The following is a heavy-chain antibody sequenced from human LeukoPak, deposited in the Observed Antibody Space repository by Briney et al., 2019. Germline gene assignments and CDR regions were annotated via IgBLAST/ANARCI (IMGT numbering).Heavy chain of an antibody. J-gene: IGHJ1*01. V-gene: IGHV1-8*01. D-gene: IGHD3-10*01. Sequence: ASVKVSCKASGYTFTSYDINWVRQATGQGLEWMGWMNPNSGNTGYAQKFQGRVTMTRNTSISTAYMELSSLRSEDTAVYYCARGGVWFGDIQPQAEYFQHWGQGTLVTVSS. CDR1: GYTFTSYD. CDR2: MNPNSGNT. CDR3: ARGGVWFGDIQPQAEYFQH.